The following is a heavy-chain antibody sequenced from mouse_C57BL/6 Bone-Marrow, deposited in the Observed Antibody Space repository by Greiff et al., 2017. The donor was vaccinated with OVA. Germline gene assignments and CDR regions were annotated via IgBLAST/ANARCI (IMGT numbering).Heavy chain of an antibody. J-gene: IGHJ3*01. CDR1: GYTFTSYW. V-gene: IGHV1-64*01. CDR3: ARGTTVVARRGSAY. D-gene: IGHD1-1*01. Sequence: QVQLQQSGAELVKPGASVKLSCKASGYTFTSYWMHWVKQRPGQGLEWIGMIHPNSGSTNYNEKFKSKATLTVDKSSSTAYMQLSSLTSEDSAVYYCARGTTVVARRGSAYWGQGTLVTVSA. CDR2: IHPNSGST.